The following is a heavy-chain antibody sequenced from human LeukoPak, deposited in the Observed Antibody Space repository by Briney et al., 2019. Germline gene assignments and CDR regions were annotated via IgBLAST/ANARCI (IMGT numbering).Heavy chain of an antibody. V-gene: IGHV1-69*13. CDR1: GCTFSSYA. J-gene: IGHJ4*02. Sequence: SVKVSCKASGCTFSSYAITWVRQAPGQGLEWMGGIIPIFGTANYAQTFQGRVTITADESTSTAYMELSSLRSEDTAVYYCARAGNYGSGPPYFDYWGQGTLVTVSS. CDR2: IIPIFGTA. D-gene: IGHD3-10*01. CDR3: ARAGNYGSGPPYFDY.